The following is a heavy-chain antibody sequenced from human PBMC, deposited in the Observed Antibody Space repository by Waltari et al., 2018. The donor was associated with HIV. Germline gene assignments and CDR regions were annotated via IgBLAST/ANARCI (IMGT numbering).Heavy chain of an antibody. V-gene: IGHV1-2*02. CDR2: IYSNTGDT. Sequence: QVQMVQSGAEVKKPGASVKVSCKTSGFSLTGYYIHWVRQAPGQGLEWMGWIYSNTGDTNYGLQFEGRFTMTRDTSMRTAYMELRTLRSDDTALYYCARQMTFYDAFDVWGQGTVVTVSS. CDR3: ARQMTFYDAFDV. J-gene: IGHJ3*01. CDR1: GFSLTGYY.